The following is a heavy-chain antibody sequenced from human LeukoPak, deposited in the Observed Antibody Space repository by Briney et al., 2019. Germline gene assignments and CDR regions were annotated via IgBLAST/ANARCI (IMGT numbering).Heavy chain of an antibody. J-gene: IGHJ3*01. Sequence: GSLRLSCAASGITFDDYAMHWVRQAPGKGLEWVSVVSNDGSNQDYTDSVKGRFIISRDDSKSTVYLQMNSLRVDDTAMYYCARGPDPVVRGPRRAFDLWGQGTMVTVSS. CDR1: GITFDDYA. CDR3: ARGPDPVVRGPRRAFDL. CDR2: VSNDGSNQ. D-gene: IGHD3-10*01. V-gene: IGHV3-30-3*01.